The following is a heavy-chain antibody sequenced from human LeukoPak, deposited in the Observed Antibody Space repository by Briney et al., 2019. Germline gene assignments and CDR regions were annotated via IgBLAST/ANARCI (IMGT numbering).Heavy chain of an antibody. CDR3: ARVASVGATRALDY. J-gene: IGHJ4*02. CDR1: GGSITGDY. D-gene: IGHD1-26*01. CDR2: IYYSGSA. V-gene: IGHV4-59*01. Sequence: PSETLSLTCTVSGGSITGDYWSWIRQPPGKGLESIGYIYYSGSANYNPSFKSRGTISVDTSKNQFSLKLSSVTAADTAVYYCARVASVGATRALDYWGQGTLVTVSS.